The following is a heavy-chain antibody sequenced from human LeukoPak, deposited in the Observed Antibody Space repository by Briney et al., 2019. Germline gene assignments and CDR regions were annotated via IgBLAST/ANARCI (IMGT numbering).Heavy chain of an antibody. Sequence: SQTLSLTCTVSGALISSGGYYWSWIRQHSGKGLEWIGYIDDSGRTYYNPPLKSRITISVDTSKNHFSLNLNSVTAADTAVYFCARNNGVDFDYWGQGTLVTVSS. D-gene: IGHD2-8*01. CDR3: ARNNGVDFDY. J-gene: IGHJ4*02. V-gene: IGHV4-31*03. CDR2: IDDSGRT. CDR1: GALISSGGYY.